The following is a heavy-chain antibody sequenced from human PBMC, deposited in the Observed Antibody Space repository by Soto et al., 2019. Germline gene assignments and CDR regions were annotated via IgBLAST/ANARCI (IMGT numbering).Heavy chain of an antibody. J-gene: IGHJ6*03. V-gene: IGHV1-8*01. CDR3: ARGPDRYYDFWSGYYTDYYYYYYMDV. CDR1: GYTFTSYD. Sequence: ASVKVSCKASGYTFTSYDINWVRQATGQGLEWMGWMNPNSGNTGYAQKFQGRVTMTRNTSISTAYMELSSLRSEDTAVYYCARGPDRYYDFWSGYYTDYYYYYYMDVWGKGTTVTVSS. D-gene: IGHD3-3*01. CDR2: MNPNSGNT.